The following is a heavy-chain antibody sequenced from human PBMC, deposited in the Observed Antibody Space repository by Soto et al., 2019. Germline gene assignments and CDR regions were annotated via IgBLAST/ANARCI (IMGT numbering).Heavy chain of an antibody. D-gene: IGHD6-6*01. J-gene: IGHJ5*02. V-gene: IGHV3-23*01. CDR2: ISGSGGST. CDR3: SARGATDNSSAYCFDP. CDR1: GFTFSSYA. Sequence: PGGSLRLSCAASGFTFSSYAMSWVCQAPGKGLEWVSAISGSGGSTYYADSVKGRFTISRDNSKNTLYLQMNSLRAEDTAVYYCSARGATDNSSAYCFDPWGPGILVTVSS.